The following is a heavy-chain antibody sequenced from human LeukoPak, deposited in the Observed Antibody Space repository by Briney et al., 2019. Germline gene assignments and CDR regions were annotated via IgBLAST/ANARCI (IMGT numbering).Heavy chain of an antibody. D-gene: IGHD2-21*01. CDR2: IGGGDDDR. J-gene: IGHJ3*01. V-gene: IGHV3-23*01. CDR1: GFTFTNYA. CDR3: AKDAISMNGIWDAFDV. Sequence: PGGSLRLSCAASGFTFTNYAMSWVRQAPGKGLEWVSGIGGGDDDRYYADSVRGRLTISRDNSKSTVVLQMNSLRAEDTAVYYCAKDAISMNGIWDAFDVWGQGTMVTVSS.